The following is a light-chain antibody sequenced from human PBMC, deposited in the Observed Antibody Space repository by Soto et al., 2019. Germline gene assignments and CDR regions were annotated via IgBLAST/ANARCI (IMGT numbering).Light chain of an antibody. V-gene: IGKV3-11*01. CDR1: QSVSSS. Sequence: EIVFTQSPPTLSLSPEERATLSCGASQSVSSSLAWYQRKAGQAPRRLIFDASNRDTGIPARFSGSGSGTDFTLTISSLEPEDFAVYYCQHRTNWPLLFTFGPGTKVDIK. CDR3: QHRTNWPLLFT. J-gene: IGKJ3*01. CDR2: DAS.